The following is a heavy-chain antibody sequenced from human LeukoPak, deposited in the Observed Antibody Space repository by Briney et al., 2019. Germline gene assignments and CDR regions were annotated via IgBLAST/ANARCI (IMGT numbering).Heavy chain of an antibody. V-gene: IGHV3-30*02. CDR3: AKERGFIAAAGQLDY. CDR2: IRYDGSNK. D-gene: IGHD6-13*01. J-gene: IGHJ4*02. Sequence: GGSLRLSCAASGFTFSSYGMHWVRQAPGKGPEWVAFIRYDGSNKYYADSVKGRFTIPRDNSKNTLYLQMNSLRAEDTAVYYCAKERGFIAAAGQLDYWGQGTLVTVSS. CDR1: GFTFSSYG.